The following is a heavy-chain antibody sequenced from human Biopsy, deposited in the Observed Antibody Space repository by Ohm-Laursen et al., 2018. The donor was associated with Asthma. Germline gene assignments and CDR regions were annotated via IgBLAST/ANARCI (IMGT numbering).Heavy chain of an antibody. CDR3: AKDFRGIAVAGDRGFDY. CDR2: ITGSGGTT. V-gene: IGHV3-23*01. J-gene: IGHJ4*02. CDR1: GFTFSSSA. Sequence: SLRLSCTASGFTFSSSAMSWVRQAPWKGLERVSAITGSGGTTYYADSVRGRFTISRDNSKSTLFLQMDSLSAEDTAVYYCAKDFRGIAVAGDRGFDYWGQGTLVTVSS. D-gene: IGHD6-19*01.